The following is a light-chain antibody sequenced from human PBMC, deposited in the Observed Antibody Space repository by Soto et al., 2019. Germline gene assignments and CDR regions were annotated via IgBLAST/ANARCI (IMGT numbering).Light chain of an antibody. CDR3: QQYGSSVT. CDR1: ESISSK. V-gene: IGKV3-15*01. CDR2: DAS. Sequence: EIVMTQSPATLSVSPGERATLSCRASESISSKLVWYQKKPGQAPRLLIHDASTRATGIPARFSGSGSGTDFSLTISRLEPEDFAVYYCQQYGSSVTFGQGTRLEIK. J-gene: IGKJ5*01.